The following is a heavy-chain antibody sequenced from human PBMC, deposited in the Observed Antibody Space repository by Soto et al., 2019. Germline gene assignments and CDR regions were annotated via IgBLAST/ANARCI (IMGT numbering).Heavy chain of an antibody. Sequence: QVTLKESGPVLVKPTETLTLTCTVSGFSLSSPRMGVSWIRQPPGKALESLAHIFSNDEKSYSTSLKSRLTISKDTTKSQVVLTMTNMDPVDTATYYCARIGGVIIDLYYFDFWGQGTQVAVSS. J-gene: IGHJ4*02. CDR3: ARIGGVIIDLYYFDF. CDR1: GFSLSSPRMG. V-gene: IGHV2-26*01. CDR2: IFSNDEK. D-gene: IGHD3-16*01.